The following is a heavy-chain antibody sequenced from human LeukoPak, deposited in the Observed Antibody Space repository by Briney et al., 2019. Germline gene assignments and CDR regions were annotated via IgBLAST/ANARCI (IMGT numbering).Heavy chain of an antibody. D-gene: IGHD3-10*01. CDR2: INPNSGGT. J-gene: IGHJ5*02. Sequence: GASVKVSCKASGYTFTGYYMHWVRQAPGQGLEWMGWINPNSGGTNYAQKFQGRVTMTRDTSISAAYMELSRLRSDDTAVYYCARDRLSYGSGSYYPRYNWFDPWGQGTLVTVSS. CDR1: GYTFTGYY. CDR3: ARDRLSYGSGSYYPRYNWFDP. V-gene: IGHV1-2*02.